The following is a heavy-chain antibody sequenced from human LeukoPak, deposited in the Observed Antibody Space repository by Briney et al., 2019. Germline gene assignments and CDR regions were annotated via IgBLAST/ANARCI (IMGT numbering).Heavy chain of an antibody. CDR1: GYTFTSYY. CDR2: INPSGGST. Sequence: ASVKVSCKAPGYTFTSYYMHWVRQAPGQGLEWMGIINPSGGSTSYAQKFQGRVTMTRDTSTSTVYMELSSLRSEDTAVYYCARDIPEVRWGGNSYYYDSSGYYHLDYWGQGTLVTVSS. CDR3: ARDIPEVRWGGNSYYYDSSGYYHLDY. J-gene: IGHJ4*02. D-gene: IGHD3-22*01. V-gene: IGHV1-46*01.